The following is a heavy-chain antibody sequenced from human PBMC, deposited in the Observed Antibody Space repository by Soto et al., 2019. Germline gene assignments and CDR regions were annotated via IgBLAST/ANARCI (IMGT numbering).Heavy chain of an antibody. Sequence: SETLSLTCTVSGGSISSSSYYWGWIRQPPGKGLEWIGSIYYSGSTYYNPSLKSRVTISVDTSKNQFSLKLSSVTAADTAVYYCASYRITMVRGPYYYGMDVWGQGTTVTVSS. V-gene: IGHV4-39*01. CDR2: IYYSGST. CDR1: GGSISSSSYY. D-gene: IGHD3-10*01. CDR3: ASYRITMVRGPYYYGMDV. J-gene: IGHJ6*02.